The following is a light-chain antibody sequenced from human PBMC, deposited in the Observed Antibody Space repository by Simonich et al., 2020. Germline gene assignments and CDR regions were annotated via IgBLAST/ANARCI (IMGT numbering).Light chain of an antibody. Sequence: DIVMTQSPDSLAVSLGARATINCKSRPRVLYRSHNENYLAWYQQKPGQPPKLLIYWASTRESGVPDRFSGSGSGTDFTLTISSLQAEDVAVYYCQQYYSTPYTFGQGTKLEIK. CDR3: QQYYSTPYT. V-gene: IGKV4-1*01. J-gene: IGKJ2*01. CDR1: PRVLYRSHNENY. CDR2: WAS.